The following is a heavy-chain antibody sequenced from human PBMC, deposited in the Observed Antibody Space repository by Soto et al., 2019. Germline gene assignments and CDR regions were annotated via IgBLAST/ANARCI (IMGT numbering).Heavy chain of an antibody. J-gene: IGHJ6*03. CDR2: ISSSGSTI. CDR1: GFTFSDYY. D-gene: IGHD3-22*01. Sequence: GGSLRLSCAACGFTFSDYYMSWILQAPGKGLEWVSYISSSGSTIYYADSVKGRFTISRDNAKNSLYLQMNSLRAEDTAVYYCARDGLRVSYYYYMDVWGKGATVTISS. V-gene: IGHV3-11*01. CDR3: ARDGLRVSYYYYMDV.